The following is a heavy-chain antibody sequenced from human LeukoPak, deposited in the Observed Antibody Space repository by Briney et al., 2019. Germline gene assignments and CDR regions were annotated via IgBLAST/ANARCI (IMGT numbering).Heavy chain of an antibody. D-gene: IGHD6-6*01. V-gene: IGHV4-61*02. CDR1: GGSISSGSYY. Sequence: PSQTLSLTCTVSGGSISSGSYYWSWIRQPAGKGLEWIGRIYTSGSTNYNPSLKSRVTISVDTSKNQFSLKLSSVTAADTAVYYCARDGRGSSSHFDYWGQGTLVTVSS. J-gene: IGHJ4*02. CDR3: ARDGRGSSSHFDY. CDR2: IYTSGST.